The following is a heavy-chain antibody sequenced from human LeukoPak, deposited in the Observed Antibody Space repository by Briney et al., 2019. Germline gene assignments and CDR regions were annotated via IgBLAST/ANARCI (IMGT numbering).Heavy chain of an antibody. CDR2: INHSGST. CDR1: GYSISSGYY. D-gene: IGHD3-22*01. V-gene: IGHV4-38-2*02. J-gene: IGHJ4*02. CDR3: ARARSSGYYYVYFDY. Sequence: SETLSLTCTVSGYSISSGYYWGWIRQPPGKGLEWIGEINHSGSTNYNPSLKSRVTMPVDTSKNQFSLKLNSVTAADTAVYYCARARSSGYYYVYFDYWGQGTLVTVSS.